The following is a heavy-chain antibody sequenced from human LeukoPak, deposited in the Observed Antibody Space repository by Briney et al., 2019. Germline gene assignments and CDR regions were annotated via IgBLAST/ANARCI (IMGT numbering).Heavy chain of an antibody. CDR1: GFTFSSDA. J-gene: IGHJ4*02. D-gene: IGHD2-15*01. CDR3: AKDRGRTWVQVAN. V-gene: IGHV3-23*01. CDR2: ISGSGGST. Sequence: GRSLRLSCIGTGFTFSSDAMGCVRQAPGKGLEWVSGISGSGGSTYYADSVKGRFTISRDNSKNTLYLQMNSLRVEDTAVYYCAKDRGRTWVQVANWGQGTLVTVSS.